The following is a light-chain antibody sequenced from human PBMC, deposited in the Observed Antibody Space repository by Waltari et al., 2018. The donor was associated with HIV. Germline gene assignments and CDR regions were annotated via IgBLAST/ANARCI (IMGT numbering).Light chain of an antibody. J-gene: IGKJ2*01. V-gene: IGKV3-15*01. CDR3: QQYINWPPYT. CDR2: EAS. Sequence: EIVMTQSPATLSFSPGERVALSCRASQGISTSLAWYQQKPGQAPRLLIYEASTRATDIPARFSGSGSGTDFTLTISSLQSEDFAIYYCQQYINWPPYTFGQGTKLEI. CDR1: QGISTS.